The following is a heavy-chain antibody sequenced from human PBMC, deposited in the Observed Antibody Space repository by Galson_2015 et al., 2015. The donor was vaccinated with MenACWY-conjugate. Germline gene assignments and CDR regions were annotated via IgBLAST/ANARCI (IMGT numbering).Heavy chain of an antibody. J-gene: IGHJ4*02. CDR1: GYTFTGYY. D-gene: IGHD5-24*01. Sequence: SVKVSCKASGYTFTGYYMHWVRQAPGQGLEWIGWINPNSGGTNYAQKFQGWVTMTRDTSISTAYMELSRLRSDDTAVYYCARGRDGYNPPDYWGQGTLVTVSS. CDR2: INPNSGGT. V-gene: IGHV1-2*04. CDR3: ARGRDGYNPPDY.